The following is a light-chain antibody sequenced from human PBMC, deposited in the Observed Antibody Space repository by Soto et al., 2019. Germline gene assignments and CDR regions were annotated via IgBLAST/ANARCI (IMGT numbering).Light chain of an antibody. CDR1: QSVSSN. V-gene: IGKV3-15*01. J-gene: IGKJ5*01. Sequence: EIVMTQSPATLSVSPGERATLSCRTSQSVSSNLAWYQQNPGQAPRLLFYGAYTRATGIPARFSGSGSGTDFTLTIRSLEPEDFAVYYCKQYGKLPITFGQGTRLEIK. CDR3: KQYGKLPIT. CDR2: GAY.